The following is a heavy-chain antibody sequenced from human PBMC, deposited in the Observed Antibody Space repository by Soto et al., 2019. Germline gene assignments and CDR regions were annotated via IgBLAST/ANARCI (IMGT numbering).Heavy chain of an antibody. CDR1: GGTFSSYA. Sequence: ASVKVSWKASGGTFSSYAIGWVRQAPGQGLEWMGGIIPIFGTANYAQKFQGRVTITADESTSTAYMELSSLRSEDTAVYYCARDGGEDPYDSSGYYLALWGQGTLVTVSS. D-gene: IGHD3-22*01. J-gene: IGHJ5*02. CDR3: ARDGGEDPYDSSGYYLAL. CDR2: IIPIFGTA. V-gene: IGHV1-69*13.